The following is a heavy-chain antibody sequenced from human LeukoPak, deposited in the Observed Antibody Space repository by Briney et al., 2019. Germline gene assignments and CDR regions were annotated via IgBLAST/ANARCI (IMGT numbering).Heavy chain of an antibody. D-gene: IGHD3-22*01. J-gene: IGHJ4*02. CDR1: GFTFSTYG. CDR2: IRFDGANK. CDR3: ARDHYYDSSGGDY. V-gene: IGHV3-30*02. Sequence: GGSLRLSCAASGFTFSTYGMHWVRQAPGKGLEWVTFIRFDGANKYYADSVKGRFTISRDNSKNTLYLQMNSLRAEDTAVYYCARDHYYDSSGGDYWGQGTLVTVSS.